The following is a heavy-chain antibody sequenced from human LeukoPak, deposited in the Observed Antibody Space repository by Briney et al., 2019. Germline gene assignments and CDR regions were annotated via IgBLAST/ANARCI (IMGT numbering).Heavy chain of an antibody. CDR2: ISSSSNYI. J-gene: IGHJ4*02. D-gene: IGHD5-18*01. Sequence: RGSLRLSCAASGFTFSTYSMNWVRQAPGKGLEWVSSISSSSNYIYYADSVKGRFTISRDNAKNSLYLQMNSLRAEDTAVYYCARDTAMEGSDYWGQGILVTVSS. V-gene: IGHV3-21*01. CDR3: ARDTAMEGSDY. CDR1: GFTFSTYS.